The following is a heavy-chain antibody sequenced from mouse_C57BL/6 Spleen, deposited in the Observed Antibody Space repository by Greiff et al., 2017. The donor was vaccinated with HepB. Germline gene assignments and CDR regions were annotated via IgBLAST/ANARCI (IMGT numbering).Heavy chain of an antibody. Sequence: EVMLVESGGGLVQPKGSLKLSCAASGFSFNTYAMNWVRQAPGKGLEWVARIRSKSNNYATYYADSVKDRFTISRDDSESMLYLQMNNLKTEDTAMYYCVRHSYGSFYFDYWGQGTTLTVSS. CDR1: GFSFNTYA. V-gene: IGHV10-1*01. J-gene: IGHJ2*01. CDR3: VRHSYGSFYFDY. D-gene: IGHD1-1*01. CDR2: IRSKSNNYAT.